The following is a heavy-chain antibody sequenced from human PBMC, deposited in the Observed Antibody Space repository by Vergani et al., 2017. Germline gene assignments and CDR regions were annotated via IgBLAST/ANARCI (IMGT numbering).Heavy chain of an antibody. Sequence: QVQLQESGPGLVKPSETLSLTCTVSGGSISSYYWSWIRQPPGKGLEWIGYIYYSGSTNYNPSLKSRVTISVDTSKNQFSLKLSSVTAADTAVYYFSRDSGGYSPYYMDVWGKGTTVTVSS. J-gene: IGHJ6*03. D-gene: IGHD5-18*01. CDR1: GGSISSYY. CDR2: IYYSGST. CDR3: SRDSGGYSPYYMDV. V-gene: IGHV4-59*01.